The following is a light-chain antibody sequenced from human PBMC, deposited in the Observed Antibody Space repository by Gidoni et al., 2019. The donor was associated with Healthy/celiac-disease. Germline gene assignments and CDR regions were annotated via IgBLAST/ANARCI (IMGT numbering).Light chain of an antibody. CDR2: EVS. CDR1: SSDVGGYNY. Sequence: QSALTQPASVSGSPGLSITISCTGTSSDVGGYNYVSWYQQHPGKAPKLMIYEVSNRPSGVPDRFSGSKSGNTASLTISGLQAEDEADYYCSSYTSSSTLGVFGGGTKLTVL. V-gene: IGLV2-14*01. CDR3: SSYTSSSTLGV. J-gene: IGLJ2*01.